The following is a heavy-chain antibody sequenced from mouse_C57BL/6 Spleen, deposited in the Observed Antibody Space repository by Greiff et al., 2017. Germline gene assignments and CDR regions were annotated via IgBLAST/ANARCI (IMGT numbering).Heavy chain of an antibody. CDR2: ISDGGSYT. Sequence: EVKLVESGGGLVKPGGSLKLSCAASGFTFSSYAMSWVRQTPEKRLEWVATISDGGSYTYYPDNVKGRFTISRDNAKNNLYLQMSHLKSEDTAMYYCARDRDVYYFDYWGQGTTLTVSS. V-gene: IGHV5-4*01. CDR1: GFTFSSYA. J-gene: IGHJ2*01. CDR3: ARDRDVYYFDY. D-gene: IGHD3-1*01.